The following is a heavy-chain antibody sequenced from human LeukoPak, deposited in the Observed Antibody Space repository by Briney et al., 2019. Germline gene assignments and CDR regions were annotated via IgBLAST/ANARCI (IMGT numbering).Heavy chain of an antibody. CDR1: GFTFSDYY. V-gene: IGHV3-11*01. Sequence: GGSLRLSCAASGFTFSDYYMSWIRQAPGKGLEWVSYIRSSGDTIYYADSVKGRFTISRDNAKNSLYLQMSSLRVEDTAVYYCARSPHILTGENFDYWGQGTLVTVSS. D-gene: IGHD3-9*01. J-gene: IGHJ4*02. CDR2: IRSSGDTI. CDR3: ARSPHILTGENFDY.